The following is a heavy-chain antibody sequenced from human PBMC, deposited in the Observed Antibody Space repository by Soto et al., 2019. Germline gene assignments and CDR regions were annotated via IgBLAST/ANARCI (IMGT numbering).Heavy chain of an antibody. D-gene: IGHD3-10*01. CDR3: AIQVRRSNQFDH. V-gene: IGHV1-24*01. Sequence: ASVKVSCKVAGYTLTELSIEWGRQAPGEGLEWMGGFDIENGETISSQRFQGIVTMTEESSADTPYIELSSLRSEDTALYYCAIQVRRSNQFDHWGQATMVTVSS. CDR1: GYTLTELS. CDR2: FDIENGET. J-gene: IGHJ4*02.